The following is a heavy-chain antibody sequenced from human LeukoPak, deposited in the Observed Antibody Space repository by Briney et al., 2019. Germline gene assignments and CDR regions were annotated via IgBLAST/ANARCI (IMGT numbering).Heavy chain of an antibody. V-gene: IGHV3-23*01. D-gene: IGHD3-9*01. CDR2: ISGSGGST. J-gene: IGHJ3*02. CDR3: AKDEIGLYDILTPDAFDI. Sequence: GGSLRLSCAASGFTFSSYAMSWVRQAPGKGLEWVSAISGSGGSTYYADSVKGRFTISRDNSKNTLYLQMNSLRAEDTAVYYCAKDEIGLYDILTPDAFDIWGQGTMVTVSS. CDR1: GFTFSSYA.